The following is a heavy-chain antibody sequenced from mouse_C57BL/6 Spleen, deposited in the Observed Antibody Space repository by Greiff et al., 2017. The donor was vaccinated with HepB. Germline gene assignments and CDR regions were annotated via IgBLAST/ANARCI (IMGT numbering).Heavy chain of an antibody. V-gene: IGHV1-50*01. CDR1: GYTFTSYW. J-gene: IGHJ4*01. Sequence: QVQLQQPGAELVKPGASVKLSCKASGYTFTSYWMQWVKQRPGQGLEWIGEIDPSDSYTNYNQKFKGKATLTVDTSSSTAYMPLSSLKSEDSAVYYCARTTVVATGAMDYWGQGTSVTVSS. D-gene: IGHD1-1*01. CDR3: ARTTVVATGAMDY. CDR2: IDPSDSYT.